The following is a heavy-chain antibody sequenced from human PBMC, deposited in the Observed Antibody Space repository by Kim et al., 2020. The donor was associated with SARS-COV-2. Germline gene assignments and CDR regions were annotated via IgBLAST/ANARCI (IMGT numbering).Heavy chain of an antibody. J-gene: IGHJ6*03. V-gene: IGHV4-34*01. CDR1: GGSFSGYY. CDR3: AEGTREWLTYYYYYYMDV. CDR2: INHSAST. Sequence: SETLSLTCAVYGGSFSGYYWSWIRQPPGQGLELIGEINHSASTNYNPYPRSRVTVSVDTYKNQFSLKLSFVAAADTAVYYCAEGTREWLTYYYYYYMDVWGKGTPVTVSS. D-gene: IGHD3-3*01.